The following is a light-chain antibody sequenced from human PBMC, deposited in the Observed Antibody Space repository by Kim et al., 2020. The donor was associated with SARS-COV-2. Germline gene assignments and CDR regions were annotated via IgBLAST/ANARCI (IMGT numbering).Light chain of an antibody. CDR2: AAS. CDR3: QPCHSTPWT. Sequence: AGGDRVTITRRARHSISCYFSSYRQRPGNAPKLLIYAASSLQSGVPSRFSGGGSGTHFTLTISTLQPEDFTTYYCQPCHSTPWTFGQGTQVDI. J-gene: IGKJ1*01. CDR1: HSISCY. V-gene: IGKV1-39*01.